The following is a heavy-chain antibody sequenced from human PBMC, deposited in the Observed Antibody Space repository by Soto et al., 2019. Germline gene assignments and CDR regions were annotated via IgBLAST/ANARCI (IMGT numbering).Heavy chain of an antibody. CDR1: GGSISTVGHY. V-gene: IGHV4-31*03. CDR3: AREGGSVVVGSDY. CDR2: IYHTGST. Sequence: PSETLSLTCSVSGGSISTVGHYWTWIRQPPGKGLEWIGSIYHTGSTYYSKSLRSRLTMSVDTSKNQFSLKLSSVTAADTAVYYCAREGGSVVVGSDYWGQGTLVTVSS. D-gene: IGHD2-15*01. J-gene: IGHJ4*02.